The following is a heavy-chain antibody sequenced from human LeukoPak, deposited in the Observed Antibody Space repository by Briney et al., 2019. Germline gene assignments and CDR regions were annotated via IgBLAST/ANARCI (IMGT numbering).Heavy chain of an antibody. J-gene: IGHJ4*02. CDR3: ATDPNPYSSTSGYFDF. D-gene: IGHD6-6*01. CDR1: GGNFRNYG. Sequence: ASVKVSCKASGGNFRNYGFHWVRQAPGQGLEWMGGMLPIFGAVNYAQKFQGRVTITADESSNTASLDLSSLTSEDTAVYYCATDPNPYSSTSGYFDFWGQGTLVTVSS. CDR2: MLPIFGAV. V-gene: IGHV1-69*13.